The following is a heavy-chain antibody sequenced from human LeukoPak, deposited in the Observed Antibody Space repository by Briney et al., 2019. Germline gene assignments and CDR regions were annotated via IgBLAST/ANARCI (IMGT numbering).Heavy chain of an antibody. Sequence: GGSLRLSCAASGITFSGYAMTWVSQAPGKGLEWVSSISGSGGSSYYADSVKGRFTISRDNSKSTLYLQMNTLRAEDTAIYFCAKPHYSSRWPDYGDPFDYWGQGTLVTVSS. J-gene: IGHJ4*02. CDR3: AKPHYSSRWPDYGDPFDY. D-gene: IGHD6-13*01. CDR1: GITFSGYA. V-gene: IGHV3-23*01. CDR2: ISGSGGSS.